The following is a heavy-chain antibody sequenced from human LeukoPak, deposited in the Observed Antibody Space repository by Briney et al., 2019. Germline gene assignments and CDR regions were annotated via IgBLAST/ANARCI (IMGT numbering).Heavy chain of an antibody. CDR3: AKGSISSRPYYFDY. Sequence: GGSLRLSCAASGFTFSSYAMSWVRQTPGKGLEWVSAITGSGGDTYHADSVKGRLTISRDNSKNTLYLQMSSLRAEDTAMYYCAKGSISSRPYYFDYWGQGTLVTVSS. J-gene: IGHJ4*02. D-gene: IGHD6-6*01. V-gene: IGHV3-23*01. CDR1: GFTFSSYA. CDR2: ITGSGGDT.